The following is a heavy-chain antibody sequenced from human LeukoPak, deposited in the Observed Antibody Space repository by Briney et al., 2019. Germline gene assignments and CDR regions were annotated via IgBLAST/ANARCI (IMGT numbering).Heavy chain of an antibody. Sequence: GGSLRLSCAASGFTFSSYAMSWVRQAPGKGLEWVSAISGSGGSTYYADSVKGRFTISRDNSKNTLYLQMKSLRAEDTAVYYCARERNLEIAVAGTIFDYWGQGTLVTVSS. D-gene: IGHD6-19*01. J-gene: IGHJ4*02. CDR1: GFTFSSYA. CDR3: ARERNLEIAVAGTIFDY. V-gene: IGHV3-23*01. CDR2: ISGSGGST.